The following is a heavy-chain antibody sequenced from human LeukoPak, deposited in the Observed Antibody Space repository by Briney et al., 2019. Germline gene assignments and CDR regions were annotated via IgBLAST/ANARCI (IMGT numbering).Heavy chain of an antibody. CDR1: GGSFSGYY. Sequence: SETLSLTCAVYGGSFSGYYWSWIRQPPGEGLEWIGEINHSGSTNYNPSLKSRVTISVDTSKNQFSLKLSSVTAADTAVYYCAGYYDSSGSFDYWGQGTLVTVSS. D-gene: IGHD3-22*01. CDR3: AGYYDSSGSFDY. CDR2: INHSGST. J-gene: IGHJ4*02. V-gene: IGHV4-34*01.